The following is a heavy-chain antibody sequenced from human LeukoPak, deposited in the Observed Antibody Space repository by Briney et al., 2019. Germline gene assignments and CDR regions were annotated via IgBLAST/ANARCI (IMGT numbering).Heavy chain of an antibody. V-gene: IGHV3-23*01. CDR3: AKGPTSGYGDYVPYYYHGMDV. D-gene: IGHD4-17*01. CDR2: ISGSGGST. J-gene: IGHJ6*02. Sequence: GGSLRLSCAASGFTFSSYAMSWVRQAPGKGLEWVSAISGSGGSTYYADSVKGRFTISRDNSKSTLYLQMNSLRAEDTAVYYCAKGPTSGYGDYVPYYYHGMDVWGQGTTVTVSS. CDR1: GFTFSSYA.